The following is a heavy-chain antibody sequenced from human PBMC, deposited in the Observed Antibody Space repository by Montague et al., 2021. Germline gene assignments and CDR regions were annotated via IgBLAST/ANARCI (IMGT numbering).Heavy chain of an antibody. D-gene: IGHD2-15*01. CDR1: GGPSIVFF. CDR3: ARRMRIRAPFDY. Sequence: SETLSLTCTSTGGPSIVFFSTWIQQTPGKTLAWIGQIYDSVTTNYTPSLKSRVTLSADTSMNHLSLNLKSVTAAYTAVYFCARRMRIRAPFDYWGQGTLVTVSS. V-gene: IGHV4-59*08. J-gene: IGHJ4*02. CDR2: IYDSVTT.